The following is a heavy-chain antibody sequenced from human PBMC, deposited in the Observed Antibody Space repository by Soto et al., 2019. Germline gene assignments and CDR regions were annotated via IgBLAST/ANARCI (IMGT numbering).Heavy chain of an antibody. CDR2: AIPVLGVA. CDR3: ARDREVAAAGTVETNYYYGMDV. D-gene: IGHD6-13*01. J-gene: IGHJ6*02. CDR1: GGNFRSQR. Sequence: QVQLVQSGAEVKKPGSSVKVSCKASGGNFRSQRISLSWVRQAPGQGLEWMGRAIPVLGVANYAQKFQGRVKITAHEFTRTVYMELRSMRSEDTAVSYCARDREVAAAGTVETNYYYGMDVWGQGTTVTVSS. V-gene: IGHV1-69*04.